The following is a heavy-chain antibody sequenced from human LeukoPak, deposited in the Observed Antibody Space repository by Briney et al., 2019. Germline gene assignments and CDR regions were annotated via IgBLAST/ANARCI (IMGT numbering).Heavy chain of an antibody. CDR2: FDPEDGET. CDR1: GYTLTELS. V-gene: IGHV1-24*01. CDR3: ASDIVVVPAAIARTNFQH. J-gene: IGHJ1*01. Sequence: ASVKVSCKVSGYTLTELSMHWVRQAPGKGLEWMGGFDPEDGETIYAQKFQGRVTMTEDTSTDTAYMELSRLRSEDTAVYYCASDIVVVPAAIARTNFQHWGQGTLVTVSS. D-gene: IGHD2-2*01.